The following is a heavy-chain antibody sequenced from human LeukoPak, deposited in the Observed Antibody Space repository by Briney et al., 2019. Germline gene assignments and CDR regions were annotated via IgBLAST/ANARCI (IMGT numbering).Heavy chain of an antibody. D-gene: IGHD7-27*01. J-gene: IGHJ3*02. V-gene: IGHV4-59*08. CDR1: GDSISSYY. CDR3: ARNWGSYAFDI. CDR2: ISYSGSS. Sequence: SETLPLTCTVSGDSISSYYWSWIRQPPGKGLEWIAYISYSGSSNYNPSLKSRVTISVDRSENQFSLRLSSVTAADTAVYYCARNWGSYAFDIWGQGAMVSVSS.